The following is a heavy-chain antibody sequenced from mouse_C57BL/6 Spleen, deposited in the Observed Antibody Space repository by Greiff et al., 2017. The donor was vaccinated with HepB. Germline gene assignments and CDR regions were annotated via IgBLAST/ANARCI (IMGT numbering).Heavy chain of an antibody. CDR1: GFTFSDYY. V-gene: IGHV5-16*01. Sequence: EVKLMESEGGLVQPGSSMKLSCTASGFTFSDYYMAWVRQVPEKGLEWVANINYDGSSTYYLDSLKSRFIISRDNAKNILYLQMSSLKSEDTATYYCAIWGYAMDYWGQGTSVTVSS. J-gene: IGHJ4*01. CDR3: AIWGYAMDY. CDR2: INYDGSST. D-gene: IGHD4-1*01.